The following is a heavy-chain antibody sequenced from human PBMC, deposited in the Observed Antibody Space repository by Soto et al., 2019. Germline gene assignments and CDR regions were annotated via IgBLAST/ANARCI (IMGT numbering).Heavy chain of an antibody. CDR1: GYTFTSYY. J-gene: IGHJ6*02. CDR2: INPSGGST. D-gene: IGHD6-13*01. V-gene: IGHV1-46*01. CDR3: AGHSRHWGMDV. Sequence: QVQLVQSGAEVKKPGASVKVSCKASGYTFTSYYMHWVRQAPGQGLEWMGIINPSGGSTSYAQKFQGRVTMTRDTSTSTVYMELSSLRSEDTAVYYCAGHSRHWGMDVWGQGTTVTVSS.